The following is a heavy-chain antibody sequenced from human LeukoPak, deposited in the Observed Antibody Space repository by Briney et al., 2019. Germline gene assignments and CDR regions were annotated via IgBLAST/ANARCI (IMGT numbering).Heavy chain of an antibody. CDR2: ISGSGGST. Sequence: GGSLRLSCAASGFTFSSYAMSWVRQAPGRGLEWVSSISGSGGSTYYADSVKGWLTISGDNSKNTLYLQMNNLRAEDTAVYYCAKNLVSGYVRIDYWGQGTLVTVSS. V-gene: IGHV3-23*01. CDR3: AKNLVSGYVRIDY. D-gene: IGHD3-22*01. J-gene: IGHJ4*02. CDR1: GFTFSSYA.